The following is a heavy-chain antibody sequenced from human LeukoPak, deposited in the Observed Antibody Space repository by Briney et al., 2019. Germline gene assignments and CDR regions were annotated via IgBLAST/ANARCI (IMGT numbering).Heavy chain of an antibody. D-gene: IGHD3-3*01. CDR2: INHTGST. V-gene: IGHV4-34*01. Sequence: NTSETLSLTCAVYGGSFSGYYWSWLRQPPGKGLEWIGEINHTGSTNYNPSLKSLVTISVDTSKNQFSLKLSSVTAADTAVYYCARGCRYYDFWSGYYNWFDPWGQGTLVTVSP. CDR3: ARGCRYYDFWSGYYNWFDP. CDR1: GGSFSGYY. J-gene: IGHJ5*02.